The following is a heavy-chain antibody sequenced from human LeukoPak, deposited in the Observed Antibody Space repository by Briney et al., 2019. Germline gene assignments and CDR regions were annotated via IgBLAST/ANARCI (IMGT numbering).Heavy chain of an antibody. J-gene: IGHJ4*02. CDR1: GGTFSSYA. Sequence: SVKVSCKASGGTFSSYAISWVRQAPGQGLEWMGRIIPILGIANYAQKFQGRVTITADKSTSTAYMELSSLRSEDTAVYYCARDGGGFGYYSDYWGQGTLVTVSS. V-gene: IGHV1-69*04. D-gene: IGHD3-16*01. CDR3: ARDGGGFGYYSDY. CDR2: IIPILGIA.